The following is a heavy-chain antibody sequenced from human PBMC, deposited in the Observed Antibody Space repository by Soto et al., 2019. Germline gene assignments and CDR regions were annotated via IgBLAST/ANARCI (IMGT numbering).Heavy chain of an antibody. CDR1: GYTFTSYD. D-gene: IGHD3-3*01. Sequence: VASVKVSCQASGYTFTSYDINWVRQATGQGVEWMGWMNPNSGNTGYAQKFQGRVTMTRNTSISTAYMELSSLRSEDTAVYYCARRDGANDFWSGYYTGWSYRFDPWGQGTLVTVSS. CDR2: MNPNSGNT. J-gene: IGHJ5*02. CDR3: ARRDGANDFWSGYYTGWSYRFDP. V-gene: IGHV1-8*01.